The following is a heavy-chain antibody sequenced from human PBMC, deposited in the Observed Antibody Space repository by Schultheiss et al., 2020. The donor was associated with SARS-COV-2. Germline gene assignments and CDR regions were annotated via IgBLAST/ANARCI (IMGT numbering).Heavy chain of an antibody. V-gene: IGHV3-73*01. CDR1: GFTFSGSA. CDR2: IRSKANSYAT. J-gene: IGHJ4*02. CDR3: AKDPDYYDSSGYYLDY. D-gene: IGHD3-22*01. Sequence: GGSLRLSCAASGFTFSGSAMHWVRQASGKGLEWVGRIRSKANSYATAYAASVKGRFTISRDNSKNTLYLQMNSLRAEDTAVYYCAKDPDYYDSSGYYLDYWGQGTLVTVSS.